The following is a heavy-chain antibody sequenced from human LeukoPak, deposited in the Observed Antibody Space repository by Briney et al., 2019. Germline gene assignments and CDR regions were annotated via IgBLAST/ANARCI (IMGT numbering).Heavy chain of an antibody. CDR1: GGSVSSGTYY. D-gene: IGHD3-22*01. CDR3: AREKHYYDSSGYSSCMDV. J-gene: IGHJ6*02. V-gene: IGHV3-53*01. CDR2: IYSGGST. Sequence: ETLSLTCTASGGSVSSGTYYWSWVRQAPGKGLEWVSVIYSGGSTYYADSVKGRFTISRDNAKNSLYLQMNSLRAEDTAVYYCAREKHYYDSSGYSSCMDVWGQGTTVTVSS.